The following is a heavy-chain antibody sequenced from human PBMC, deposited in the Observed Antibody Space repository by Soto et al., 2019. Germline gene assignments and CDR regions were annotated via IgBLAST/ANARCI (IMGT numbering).Heavy chain of an antibody. D-gene: IGHD2-2*01. Sequence: ASVKVSCKASGYTFTSYDINWVRQATGQGLEWMGWMNPNSGNTGYAQKFQGRVTMTRNTSISTAYMELSSLRSEDTAVYYCATNPIYCSSTSCYAVGNHPYRNNDAFDIWGQGTMVTVSS. CDR2: MNPNSGNT. CDR1: GYTFTSYD. V-gene: IGHV1-8*02. CDR3: ATNPIYCSSTSCYAVGNHPYRNNDAFDI. J-gene: IGHJ3*02.